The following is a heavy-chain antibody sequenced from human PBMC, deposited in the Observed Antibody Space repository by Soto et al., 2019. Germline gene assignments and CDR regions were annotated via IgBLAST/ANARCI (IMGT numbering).Heavy chain of an antibody. CDR1: GFTFSDHY. CDR2: TRNKAKSYTT. D-gene: IGHD6-19*01. V-gene: IGHV3-72*01. Sequence: GGSLRLSCAASGFTFSDHYMDWVRQAPGKGLEWVGRTRNKAKSYTTEYAASVKGRFTISRDDSKNSLYLQMNSLKTEDTAVYYCARSERHSAFDLWGQGTMVTVSS. CDR3: ARSERHSAFDL. J-gene: IGHJ3*01.